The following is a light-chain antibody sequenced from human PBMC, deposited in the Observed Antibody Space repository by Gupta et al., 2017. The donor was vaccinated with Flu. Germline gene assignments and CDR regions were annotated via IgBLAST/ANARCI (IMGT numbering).Light chain of an antibody. CDR2: GAS. V-gene: IGKV3-15*01. CDR3: QQDDKWPPYT. J-gene: IGKJ2*01. Sequence: IDFPPSPATLSVSPGERATLSCRASHSVNTNLAWYQQKLGQAPRLLIYGASIRATGVPARFSGSGSGTEFTLTISSRQSEDFALYYCQQDDKWPPYTFGQGTKLEI. CDR1: HSVNTN.